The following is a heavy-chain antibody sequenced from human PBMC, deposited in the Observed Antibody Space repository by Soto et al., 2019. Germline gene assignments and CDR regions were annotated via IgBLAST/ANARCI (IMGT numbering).Heavy chain of an antibody. V-gene: IGHV3-53*01. Sequence: GGSLRLSCAASRFTVSSKYMNWVRQAPGKGLEWVSSIWSAGLTYYADSVRGRFTISRDISKNILFLQMNNLRAEDSAIYYCARELPPDLWGQGTLVTVSS. CDR1: RFTVSSKY. CDR2: IWSAGLT. CDR3: ARELPPDL. J-gene: IGHJ5*02. D-gene: IGHD2-15*01.